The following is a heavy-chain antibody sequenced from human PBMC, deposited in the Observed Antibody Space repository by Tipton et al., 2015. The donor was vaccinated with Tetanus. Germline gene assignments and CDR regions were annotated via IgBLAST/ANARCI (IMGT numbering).Heavy chain of an antibody. V-gene: IGHV4-31*03. Sequence: TLSLTCTVSGDSLSRGGYFWDWIRQRPGEGPEGIGYIYYSGDTYLNPSLESRVSMSVDTSKNQFSLKLTSVTAAGAAVYYCARDQGGGRVVRLNWLDPWGQGTLVTVSS. D-gene: IGHD6-6*01. CDR3: ARDQGGGRVVRLNWLDP. CDR2: IYYSGDT. CDR1: GDSLSRGGYF. J-gene: IGHJ5*02.